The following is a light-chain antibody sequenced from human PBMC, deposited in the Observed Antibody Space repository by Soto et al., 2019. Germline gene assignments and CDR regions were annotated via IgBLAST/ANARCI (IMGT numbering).Light chain of an antibody. CDR3: RQPAKSLGK. CDR2: GAS. V-gene: IGKV3-20*01. J-gene: IGKJ1*01. Sequence: TGCTPAAVKLSLYRRVRATLSCRPSQSVSSSYLAWYQQKPGQAPRLLIYGASSRATGIPDRFSGSGSGTDLTYVCSIGNPADPVVYSCRQPAKSLGKFGQGTKVDIK. CDR1: QSVSSSY.